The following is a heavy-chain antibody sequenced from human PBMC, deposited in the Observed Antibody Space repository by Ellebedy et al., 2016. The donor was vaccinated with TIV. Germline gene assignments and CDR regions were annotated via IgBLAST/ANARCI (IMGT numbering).Heavy chain of an antibody. V-gene: IGHV1-46*01. D-gene: IGHD5-24*01. CDR2: INPSGGST. Sequence: AASVKVSCKASGYTFSSYYMHWVRQAPGRGLDWMGVINPSGGSTSYAQNLQGRVTMTRDTSTSTVYMELNSLRAEDTAVYFCGTVATTFDYWGQGTLVTVSS. CDR3: GTVATTFDY. J-gene: IGHJ4*02. CDR1: GYTFSSYY.